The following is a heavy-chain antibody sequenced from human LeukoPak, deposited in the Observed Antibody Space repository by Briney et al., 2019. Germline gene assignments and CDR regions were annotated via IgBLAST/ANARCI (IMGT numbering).Heavy chain of an antibody. J-gene: IGHJ5*02. CDR2: INNDGSYT. V-gene: IGHV3-74*01. D-gene: IGHD4-23*01. CDR1: GFTFSSYW. CDR3: ARDNYSGNWA. Sequence: GGSLRLSCAASGFTFSSYWMSWVRQAPGKGLVRVSRINNDGSYTDYADSVKGRFTISRDNAKNTLYLQVNSLRAEDTAVYYCARDNYSGNWAWGQGTLVTVSS.